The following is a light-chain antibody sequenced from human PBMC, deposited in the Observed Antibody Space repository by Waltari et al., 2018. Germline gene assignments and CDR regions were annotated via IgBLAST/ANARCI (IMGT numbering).Light chain of an antibody. CDR1: QSISSW. CDR2: KAS. CDR3: QQYNSYST. V-gene: IGKV1-5*03. Sequence: DIQMTQSPSTLSASLGDRVTITCRASQSISSWLAWYQQKPGTAPTLLIYKASSLESGVPSRFSGSGAGTEFTLTISSLQPDDFATYYCQQYNSYSTFGQGTKLEIK. J-gene: IGKJ2*01.